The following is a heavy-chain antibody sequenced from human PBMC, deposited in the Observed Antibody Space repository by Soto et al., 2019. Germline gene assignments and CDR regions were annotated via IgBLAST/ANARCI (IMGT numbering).Heavy chain of an antibody. Sequence: GGSLRLSCAASGFTFSRHWMHWVRQAPGKGLVWVSRISSDGSSTGYADSVKGRFTISRDNARNTLYLQMNSLRAEDTAVYYCAKYIFADIVVVPAAIGLCAFDIWGQGTMVTVSS. V-gene: IGHV3-74*01. J-gene: IGHJ3*02. D-gene: IGHD2-2*02. CDR1: GFTFSRHW. CDR2: ISSDGSST. CDR3: AKYIFADIVVVPAAIGLCAFDI.